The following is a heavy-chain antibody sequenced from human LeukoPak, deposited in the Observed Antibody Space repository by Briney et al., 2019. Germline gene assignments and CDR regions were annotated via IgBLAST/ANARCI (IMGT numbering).Heavy chain of an antibody. D-gene: IGHD3-3*01. V-gene: IGHV3-48*03. Sequence: GGSLRLSCAASGFTFSSYEMNWVRQAPGKGLEWVSYISSSGSRREYAGSVKGRFTISRDNAKNSLYLPMNSLRAEVTAVYYCARAQITIFGVEHYFDYWGQGTLVTVSS. CDR2: ISSSGSRR. J-gene: IGHJ4*02. CDR3: ARAQITIFGVEHYFDY. CDR1: GFTFSSYE.